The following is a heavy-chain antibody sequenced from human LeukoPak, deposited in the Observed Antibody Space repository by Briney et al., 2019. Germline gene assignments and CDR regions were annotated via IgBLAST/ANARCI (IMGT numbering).Heavy chain of an antibody. J-gene: IGHJ3*02. Sequence: SETLSLTCTVSGGSISSSSYYWGWIRQPPGKGLEWIGSIYHSGSTYYNPSLKSRISIAVETSKNQFSLKLSSVTAADTAVYYCASGRDSSGEDAFDIWGQGTMVTVSS. CDR1: GGSISSSSYY. CDR3: ASGRDSSGEDAFDI. V-gene: IGHV4-39*07. D-gene: IGHD3-22*01. CDR2: IYHSGST.